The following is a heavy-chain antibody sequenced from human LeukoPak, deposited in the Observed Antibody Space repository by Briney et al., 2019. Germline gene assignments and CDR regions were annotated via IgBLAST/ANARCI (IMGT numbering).Heavy chain of an antibody. V-gene: IGHV3-30*02. CDR2: IRYDGSNK. CDR1: GFTFSSYG. D-gene: IGHD3-16*02. Sequence: GGSLRLSCAASGFTFSSYGMHWVRQAPGKGLEWVAFIRYDGSNKYYADSVKGRFTISRDNAKNSLYLQMNSLRAEDTAVYYCARDLGASGYDYVWGSYRYTWFSSAFDIWGQGTMVTVSS. CDR3: ARDLGASGYDYVWGSYRYTWFSSAFDI. J-gene: IGHJ3*02.